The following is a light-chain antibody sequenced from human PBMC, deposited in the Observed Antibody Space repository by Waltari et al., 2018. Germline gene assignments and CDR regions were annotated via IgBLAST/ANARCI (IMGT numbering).Light chain of an antibody. CDR3: QHYSNWPA. J-gene: IGKJ1*01. Sequence: EILMTQSPATLSVSPGESATLSCRASQGINTYLAWYQHKPGQAPRPLIYGASTRATGVPARFSGSGSGTEFTLTIRSLQSEDFAVYYCQHYSNWPAFGQGTKVEIK. V-gene: IGKV3-15*01. CDR1: QGINTY. CDR2: GAS.